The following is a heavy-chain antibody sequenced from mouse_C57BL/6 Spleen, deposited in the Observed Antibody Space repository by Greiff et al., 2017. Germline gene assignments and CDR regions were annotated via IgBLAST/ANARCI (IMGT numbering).Heavy chain of an antibody. J-gene: IGHJ2*01. Sequence: EVQGVESGTVLARPGASVKMSCKTSGYTFTSYWMHWVKQRPGQGLEWIGAIYPGNSDTSYNQKFKGKAKLTAVTSANTAYMELSSLTNEDSAVYYCTRDYGSSYGYFDYWGQGTTLTVSS. CDR1: GYTFTSYW. D-gene: IGHD1-1*01. CDR3: TRDYGSSYGYFDY. V-gene: IGHV1-5*01. CDR2: IYPGNSDT.